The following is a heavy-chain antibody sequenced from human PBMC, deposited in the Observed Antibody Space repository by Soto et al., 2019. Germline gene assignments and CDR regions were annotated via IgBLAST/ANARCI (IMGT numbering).Heavy chain of an antibody. CDR1: GFTFSSYA. J-gene: IGHJ6*02. CDR2: ISYDGSNK. D-gene: IGHD3-10*01. V-gene: IGHV3-30-3*01. CDR3: ARDGVPGSGGNYYRMDV. Sequence: QVQLVESGGGVVQPGRSLRLSCAASGFTFSSYAMHWVRQAPGKGLEWVAVISYDGSNKYYADSVKVRFTISRDNSKNTLYLQMNSLRAEDTAVYYCARDGVPGSGGNYYRMDVWGQGNTVTVSS.